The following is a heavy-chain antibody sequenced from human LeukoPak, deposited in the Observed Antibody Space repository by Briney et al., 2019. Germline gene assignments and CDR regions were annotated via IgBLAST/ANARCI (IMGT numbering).Heavy chain of an antibody. CDR3: ARAVEITMIVVVSHFDY. D-gene: IGHD3-22*01. Sequence: PSETLSLTCTVSGGSFSSGDNYWRWNRQPPGQSLEWLGYIYYSGRTYYNPSLKSRVTISVDTSKNQFSLKLSSVTAADTAVYYCARAVEITMIVVVSHFDYWGQGTLVTVSS. V-gene: IGHV4-30-4*01. CDR2: IYYSGRT. CDR1: GGSFSSGDNY. J-gene: IGHJ4*02.